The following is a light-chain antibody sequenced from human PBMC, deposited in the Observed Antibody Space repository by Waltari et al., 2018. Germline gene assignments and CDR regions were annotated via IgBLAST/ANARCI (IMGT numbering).Light chain of an antibody. CDR1: SSNIGNNY. CDR3: AAWDSSLSSVV. Sequence: QSVLTQPPSVSAAPGQRVTISCSGSSSNIGNNYVSWYQQFPGTATKLIIFDKNKRPLGIPDRFSASKSGTSATLAVAGLQTGDEADYYCAAWDSSLSSVVFGGGTKLTVL. CDR2: DKN. J-gene: IGLJ3*02. V-gene: IGLV1-51*01.